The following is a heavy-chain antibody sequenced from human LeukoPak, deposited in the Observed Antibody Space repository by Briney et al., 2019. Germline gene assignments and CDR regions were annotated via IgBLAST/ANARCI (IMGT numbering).Heavy chain of an antibody. J-gene: IGHJ4*02. V-gene: IGHV4-59*01. CDR1: GGSISSYY. Sequence: PSETLSLTCTVSGGSISSYYWSWIRQPPGKGLGWIGYIYYSGSTNYSPSLKSRVTMSVDTSKNQFSLKLSSVTAADTAVYYCARFGSLREPIHDYWGQGTLVTVSS. CDR3: ARFGSLREPIHDY. D-gene: IGHD3-16*01. CDR2: IYYSGST.